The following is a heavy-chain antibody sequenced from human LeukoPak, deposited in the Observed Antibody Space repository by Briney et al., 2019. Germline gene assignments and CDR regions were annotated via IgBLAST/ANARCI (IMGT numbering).Heavy chain of an antibody. Sequence: PGGSLRLSCAASGFTFSTHAMHWVRQAPGKGLEWVAFIWPDGSKKYYADSVKGRFAISRENSKNTVYLQMNDLRPEDTALYFCAKISSSAESNFDYWGQGTLLTVSS. CDR1: GFTFSTHA. V-gene: IGHV3-30*02. CDR2: IWPDGSKK. D-gene: IGHD6-13*01. CDR3: AKISSSAESNFDY. J-gene: IGHJ4*02.